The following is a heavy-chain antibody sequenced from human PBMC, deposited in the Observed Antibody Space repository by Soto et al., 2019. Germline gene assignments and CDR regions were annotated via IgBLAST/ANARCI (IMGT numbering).Heavy chain of an antibody. J-gene: IGHJ5*02. CDR3: ARETGYSYGYRDSRFDP. V-gene: IGHV1-18*01. CDR1: GYTFTSYG. D-gene: IGHD5-18*01. Sequence: QVQLVQSGAEVKKPGAAVKVSCKASGYTFTSYGISWVRQAPGQGLEWMGWISAYNGNTNYAQKLQGRVTMTTDTSTSTAYRELGSLRSDDTAVYYGARETGYSYGYRDSRFDPWGQGTLVTVSS. CDR2: ISAYNGNT.